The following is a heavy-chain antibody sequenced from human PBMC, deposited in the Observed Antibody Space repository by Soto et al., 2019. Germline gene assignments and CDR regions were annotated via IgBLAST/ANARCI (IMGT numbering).Heavy chain of an antibody. V-gene: IGHV4-59*08. CDR3: ARHGFGSVHALVDV. Sequence: QVQFQESGPGLVKPSETLSLTCTVSGGSISNYYCSWFRQPPGKGLEWIGYIKYNGDSAYNFSLKRGVTMSMDTSKTQFSLMRESVTATDTAVYYCARHGFGSVHALVDVWGQGTTVIVSS. CDR2: IKYNGDS. J-gene: IGHJ6*02. CDR1: GGSISNYY. D-gene: IGHD3-10*01.